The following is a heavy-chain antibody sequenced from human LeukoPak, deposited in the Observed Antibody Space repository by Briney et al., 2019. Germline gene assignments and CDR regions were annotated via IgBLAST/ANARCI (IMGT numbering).Heavy chain of an antibody. CDR2: INHSGST. D-gene: IGHD3-10*01. Sequence: PSETLSLTCAVYGGSFSGYYWSWIRQPPGKGLEWIGEINHSGSTNYNPSLKSRVTISVDTSKNRFSLKLSSVTAADTAMYYCARLGVRGVSRENYYGMDVWGQGTTVTVSS. CDR3: ARLGVRGVSRENYYGMDV. V-gene: IGHV4-34*01. CDR1: GGSFSGYY. J-gene: IGHJ6*02.